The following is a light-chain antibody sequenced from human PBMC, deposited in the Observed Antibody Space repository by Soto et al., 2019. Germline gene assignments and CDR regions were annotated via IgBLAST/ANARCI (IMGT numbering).Light chain of an antibody. CDR1: SSDVGGYKF. Sequence: QSALTQPPSASGSPGQSVTISCTGTSSDVGGYKFVSWYQQHPGKAPKLIIYEVSQRPSGVPDRFSASKSGDTASLTVSGLRAEDEDDYYCSSYAGSNMGVFGSGTKVTVL. V-gene: IGLV2-8*01. CDR3: SSYAGSNMGV. CDR2: EVS. J-gene: IGLJ1*01.